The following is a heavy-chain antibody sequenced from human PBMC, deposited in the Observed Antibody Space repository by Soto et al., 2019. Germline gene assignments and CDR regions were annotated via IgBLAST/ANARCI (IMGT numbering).Heavy chain of an antibody. V-gene: IGHV3-7*04. CDR3: ARVAALNYYYGMDV. Sequence: EVQLVESGGGLVQPGGSLRLSCAASGFTFSSYWMSWVRQAPGKGLEWVANIKQDGSEKYYVDSVKGRFTISRDNAKNSLYLQMNSLRAEDTAVYYCARVAALNYYYGMDVWGQGTTVTVSS. J-gene: IGHJ6*02. CDR1: GFTFSSYW. CDR2: IKQDGSEK. D-gene: IGHD2-15*01.